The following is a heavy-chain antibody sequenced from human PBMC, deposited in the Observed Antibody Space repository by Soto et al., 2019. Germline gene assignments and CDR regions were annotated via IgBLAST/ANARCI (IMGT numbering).Heavy chain of an antibody. CDR2: INAGNGNT. V-gene: IGHV1-3*01. CDR3: ARGRVITIFGVVTDDAFDI. Sequence: QVQLVQSGAEVKKPGASVKVSCKASGYTFTSYAMHWVRQAPGQRLEWMGWINAGNGNTKYSQKFQGRVTITRDTSASTPYMELSSLRSQDTAVSYCARGRVITIFGVVTDDAFDIWGQGTMVTVSS. D-gene: IGHD3-3*01. CDR1: GYTFTSYA. J-gene: IGHJ3*02.